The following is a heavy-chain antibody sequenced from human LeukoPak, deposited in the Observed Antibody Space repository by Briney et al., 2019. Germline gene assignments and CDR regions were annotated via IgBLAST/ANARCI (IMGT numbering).Heavy chain of an antibody. D-gene: IGHD4-17*01. Sequence: SETLSLTCTVSGGSISSGSYYWGWIRQPPGKGLEWVGSIYYSGSTYYNPSLKSRVTISVDTSKNQFSLKLSSVTAADTAVYYCATLYRDYESWFDPWGQGTLVTVSS. CDR2: IYYSGST. CDR1: GGSISSGSYY. J-gene: IGHJ5*02. CDR3: ATLYRDYESWFDP. V-gene: IGHV4-39*01.